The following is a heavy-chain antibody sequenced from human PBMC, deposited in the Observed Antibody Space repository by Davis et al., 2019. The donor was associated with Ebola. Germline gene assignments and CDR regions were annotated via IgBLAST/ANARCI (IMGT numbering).Heavy chain of an antibody. Sequence: GGSLRLSCAASGFTFSSYAMSWVRQAPGKGLEWVSAISGSGGSTYYADSVKGRFTISRDNSKNTLYLQMNSLRAEDTAVYYCAKEGGSLLWFGESHFDYWGQGTLVTVSS. J-gene: IGHJ4*02. CDR1: GFTFSSYA. CDR3: AKEGGSLLWFGESHFDY. V-gene: IGHV3-23*01. CDR2: ISGSGGST. D-gene: IGHD3-10*01.